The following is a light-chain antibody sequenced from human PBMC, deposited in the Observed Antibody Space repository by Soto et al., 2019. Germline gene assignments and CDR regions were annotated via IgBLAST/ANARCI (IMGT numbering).Light chain of an antibody. CDR2: TAS. J-gene: IGKJ2*01. CDR3: QQYYNWPPET. V-gene: IGKV3-15*01. CDR1: QSVDNK. Sequence: EIVMTQSPATLSVSPGERATLSCRASQSVDNKLAWYQQKPGQAPRLLVHTASTRATGPPARFSGSGSGTEFTLTISSLQSDDFGVYYCQQYYNWPPETFGQGTKLEIK.